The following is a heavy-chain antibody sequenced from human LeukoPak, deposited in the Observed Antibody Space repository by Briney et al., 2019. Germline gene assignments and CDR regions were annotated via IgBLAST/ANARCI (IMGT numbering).Heavy chain of an antibody. Sequence: PGGSLRLSCAASGFTVSTKYINWVRQAPGKGLEWVSYISTSSYYIYYADSVKGRFTISRDDAKNSLYLQMHSLRTEDTAVYYCARDSSGSSTGLIDSWGQGTLVTVSS. CDR1: GFTVSTKY. CDR3: ARDSSGSSTGLIDS. D-gene: IGHD1-26*01. CDR2: ISTSSYYI. V-gene: IGHV3-21*01. J-gene: IGHJ5*01.